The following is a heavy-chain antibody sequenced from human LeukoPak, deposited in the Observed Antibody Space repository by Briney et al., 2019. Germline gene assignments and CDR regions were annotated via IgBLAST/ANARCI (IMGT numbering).Heavy chain of an antibody. D-gene: IGHD3-22*01. CDR3: ARGEDYYDSSGYYTFDI. CDR2: INSDGSTT. CDR1: GFTFSSYW. Sequence: GGSLRLSCGASGFTFSSYWMHWVRHAPGKGLVWISRINSDGSTTSYADSVKGRFTISRDNAKNTLYLQMNSLRAEDTAVYYCARGEDYYDSSGYYTFDIWGQGTMVTVSS. J-gene: IGHJ3*02. V-gene: IGHV3-74*01.